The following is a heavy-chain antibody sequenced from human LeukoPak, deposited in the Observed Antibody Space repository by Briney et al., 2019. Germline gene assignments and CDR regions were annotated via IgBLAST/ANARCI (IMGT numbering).Heavy chain of an antibody. D-gene: IGHD3-10*01. V-gene: IGHV3-21*01. CDR3: ARASIGRFGELLDY. CDR1: GFTFSSYS. Sequence: GGSLRLSCAASGFTFSSYSMNWVRQAPGKGLEWVSSISSSSSYIYYADSVKGRFTISRDNAKNSLYLQMNSLRAEDTAVYYCARASIGRFGELLDYWGQGTLVTVSS. J-gene: IGHJ4*02. CDR2: ISSSSSYI.